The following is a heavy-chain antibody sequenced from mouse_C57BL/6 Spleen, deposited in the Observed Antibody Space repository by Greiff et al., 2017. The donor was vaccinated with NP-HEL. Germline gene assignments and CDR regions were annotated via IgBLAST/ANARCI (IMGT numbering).Heavy chain of an antibody. CDR1: GYTFTSYW. D-gene: IGHD3-2*02. V-gene: IGHV1-53*01. CDR2: INPSNGGT. J-gene: IGHJ4*01. CDR3: ARRQLRDYYAMDY. Sequence: VQLQQSGTELVKPGASVKLSCKASGYTFTSYWMHWVKQRPGQGLEWMGNINPSNGGTNYNEKVKSKATLTVDKSSSTAYMQLSSLTSEDSAVYYCARRQLRDYYAMDYWGQGTSVTVSS.